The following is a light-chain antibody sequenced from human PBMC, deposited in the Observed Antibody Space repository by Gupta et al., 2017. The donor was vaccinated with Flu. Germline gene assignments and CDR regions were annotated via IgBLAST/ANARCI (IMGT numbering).Light chain of an antibody. V-gene: IGKV1-6*01. CDR1: QGIRDN. CDR2: GAP. CDR3: CHVESLPRT. Sequence: PSSLPASVGDTVTVTCRATQGIRDNVARYQQKPGKAPKGLLYGAPTFLRGVPSTFSGSGSCAAFTLTIIGILPPDFATSFCCHVESLPRTFGQGTRV. J-gene: IGKJ1*01.